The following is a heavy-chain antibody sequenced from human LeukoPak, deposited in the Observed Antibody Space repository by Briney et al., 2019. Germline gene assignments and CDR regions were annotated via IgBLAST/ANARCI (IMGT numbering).Heavy chain of an antibody. CDR1: GYTFTSYG. J-gene: IGHJ6*03. CDR3: ARVGTVTTPYYYYYMDV. CDR2: ISAYNGNT. Sequence: ASVKVSCKASGYTFTSYGISWVRQAPGQGLEWMGWISAYNGNTNYAQKLQGRVTMTRDMSTSTVYMELSSLRSEDTAVYYCARVGTVTTPYYYYYMDVWGKGTTVTVSS. V-gene: IGHV1-18*01. D-gene: IGHD4-17*01.